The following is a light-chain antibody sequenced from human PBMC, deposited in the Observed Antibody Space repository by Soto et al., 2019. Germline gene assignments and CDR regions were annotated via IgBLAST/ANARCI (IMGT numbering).Light chain of an antibody. J-gene: IGLJ1*01. CDR1: TSDVGDYNY. CDR2: EVS. V-gene: IGLV2-14*01. Sequence: QSALTQPASVSGSPGQSITISCTGTTSDVGDYNYVSWYQQHPGKVPKVLIYEVSNRPSGVSHRFSGSKSGNTASLTISGLQAEDEASYYCFSYTTSSAPYVFGTGTKVTVL. CDR3: FSYTTSSAPYV.